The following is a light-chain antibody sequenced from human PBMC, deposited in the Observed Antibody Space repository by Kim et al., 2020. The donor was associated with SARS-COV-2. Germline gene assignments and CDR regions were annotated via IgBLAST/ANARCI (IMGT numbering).Light chain of an antibody. J-gene: IGKJ1*01. CDR2: DAS. V-gene: IGKV3-11*01. Sequence: WAPGENAPHSCRASQSVSSYLAWYQQKPGQAPRLLLYDASKRATGIPARFSGSGSGTDCTLTISSLEPEDFAVYYCQQRSNWLRTFGQGTKVEIK. CDR1: QSVSSY. CDR3: QQRSNWLRT.